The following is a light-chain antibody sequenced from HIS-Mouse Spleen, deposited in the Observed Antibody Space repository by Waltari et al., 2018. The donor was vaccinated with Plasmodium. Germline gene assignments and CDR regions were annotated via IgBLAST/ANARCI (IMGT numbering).Light chain of an antibody. V-gene: IGLV2-14*03. CDR3: SSYTSSSTLG. CDR1: SSDVGGYNY. CDR2: DVS. J-gene: IGLJ1*01. Sequence: QSALTQPASVSGSPGQSITISCTGTSSDVGGYNYVSWYQQHPGKAPKLMIYDVSNRPSGVSNRCAGSKSGNTASLTISGLQAEDEADYYCSSYTSSSTLGFGTGTKVTVL.